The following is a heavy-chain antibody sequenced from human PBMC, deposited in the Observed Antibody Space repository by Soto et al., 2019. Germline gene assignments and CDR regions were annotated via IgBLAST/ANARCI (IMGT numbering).Heavy chain of an antibody. Sequence: SETLSLTCAVYGGSFSGYYWSWIRQPPGKGLEWIGEINHSGSTNYNPSLKSRVTISVDTSKNQFSLKLSSVTAADTAVYYCARGHCSSTSCYSYYYYYYMDVWGKGTTVTVSS. CDR3: ARGHCSSTSCYSYYYYYYMDV. V-gene: IGHV4-34*01. CDR1: GGSFSGYY. CDR2: INHSGST. D-gene: IGHD2-2*01. J-gene: IGHJ6*03.